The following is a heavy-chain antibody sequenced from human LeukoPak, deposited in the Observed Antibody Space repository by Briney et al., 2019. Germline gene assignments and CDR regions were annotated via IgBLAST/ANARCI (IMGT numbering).Heavy chain of an antibody. Sequence: SETLSLTXTVSGGSISTYYWSWIRQPPGKGLEWIGYIYYSGSTNYNPSLKSRVTISVDTSKNQFSLRLSSVTAADTAVYYCARGSVGASTDYYYYYMDVWGKGTTVTVSS. V-gene: IGHV4-59*01. CDR1: GGSISTYY. D-gene: IGHD1-26*01. CDR3: ARGSVGASTDYYYYYMDV. J-gene: IGHJ6*03. CDR2: IYYSGST.